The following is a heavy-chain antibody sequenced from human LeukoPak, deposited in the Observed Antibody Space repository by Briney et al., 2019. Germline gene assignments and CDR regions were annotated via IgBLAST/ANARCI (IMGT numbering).Heavy chain of an antibody. D-gene: IGHD2-2*01. CDR3: ARASQTLGYCSSTSCYKDKRYNWFDP. J-gene: IGHJ5*02. Sequence: SQTLSLTCTVSGGSISSGGYYWSWIRQHPGNGLEWIGYIYYSGSTYYNPSLKSRGTISVDTSKNQFSLKLSSVTAADTAVYYCARASQTLGYCSSTSCYKDKRYNWFDPWGQGTLVTVSS. CDR1: GGSISSGGYY. CDR2: IYYSGST. V-gene: IGHV4-31*03.